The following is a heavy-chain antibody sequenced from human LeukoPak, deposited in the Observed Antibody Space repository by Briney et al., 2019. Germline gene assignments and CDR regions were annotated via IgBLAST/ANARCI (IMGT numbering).Heavy chain of an antibody. J-gene: IGHJ4*02. CDR2: ISSGDNIM. CDR3: ARGVTLDY. CDR1: GFTFSTYE. V-gene: IGHV3-48*03. Sequence: GGSLRLSCAASGFTFSTYEMNWVRQAPGKGLEWVSYISSGDNIMFYADSVKGRFIISRDNAKNSLYLQMNSLRAEDTAVYYCARGVTLDYWGRRTLVTVSS. D-gene: IGHD2-21*02.